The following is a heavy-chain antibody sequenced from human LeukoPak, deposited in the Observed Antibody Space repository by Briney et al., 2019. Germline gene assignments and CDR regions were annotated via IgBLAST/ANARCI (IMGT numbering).Heavy chain of an antibody. CDR3: SRDWYAVT. J-gene: IGHJ4*02. D-gene: IGHD2-8*01. CDR1: GFTFSSYG. V-gene: IGHV3-49*04. CDR2: IRNKANGGTT. Sequence: GGSLRLSCAASGFTFSSYGMSWVRQAPGKGLEWVGFIRNKANGGTTEYAASVKGRFTISRDDSKSTAYLQMNSLKTEDTALYYCSRDWYAVTWGQGTLVTVSS.